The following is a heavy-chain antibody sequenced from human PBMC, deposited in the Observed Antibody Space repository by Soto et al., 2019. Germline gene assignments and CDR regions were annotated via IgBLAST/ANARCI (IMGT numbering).Heavy chain of an antibody. D-gene: IGHD4-17*01. J-gene: IGHJ4*02. CDR1: GGSISSGGYY. CDR3: ERMIDTTVTTLG. CDR2: IYYSGST. V-gene: IGHV4-31*03. Sequence: QVQLQESGPGLVKPSQTLSLTCTVSGGSISSGGYYWSWIRQHPGKGLEWIGYIYYSGSTYYNPSRKSRVPISVATSKHQFALKLSSVTAADTVVYYCERMIDTTVTTLGWGQGTLVTVSS.